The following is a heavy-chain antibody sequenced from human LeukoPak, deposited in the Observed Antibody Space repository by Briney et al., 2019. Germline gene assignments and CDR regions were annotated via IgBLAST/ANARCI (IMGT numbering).Heavy chain of an antibody. V-gene: IGHV1-8*03. CDR1: GYTFTSYD. Sequence: ASVKVSCKASGYTFTSYDINWVRQATGQGLEWMGWMNPNSGNTGYAQKFQGRVTITRNTSISTAYMELSSLRPEDTAVYYCARGLEGTLSDTIFGVVIIYYYYYMDVWGKGTTVTVSS. D-gene: IGHD3-3*01. CDR2: MNPNSGNT. J-gene: IGHJ6*03. CDR3: ARGLEGTLSDTIFGVVIIYYYYYMDV.